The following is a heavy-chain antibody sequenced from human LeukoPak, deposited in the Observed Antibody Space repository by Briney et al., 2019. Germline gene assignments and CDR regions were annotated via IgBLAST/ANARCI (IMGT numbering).Heavy chain of an antibody. J-gene: IGHJ6*03. CDR2: ISGSGGST. CDR3: AKGANQLPELYYYYMDV. Sequence: AGGSLRLSCAASGFTFSSYAMSWVRQAPGKGLEWVSAISGSGGSTYYADSVKGRFTISRDNSKNTLYLQMNSLRAEDTAVYYCAKGANQLPELYYYYMDVWGKGTTVTVSS. D-gene: IGHD2-2*01. CDR1: GFTFSSYA. V-gene: IGHV3-23*01.